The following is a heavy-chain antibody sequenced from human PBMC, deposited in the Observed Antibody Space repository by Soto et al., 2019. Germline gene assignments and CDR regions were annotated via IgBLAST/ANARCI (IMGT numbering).Heavy chain of an antibody. CDR1: GGSFSGYY. J-gene: IGHJ4*02. CDR2: INHSGST. Sequence: TSETLSLTCAVYGGSFSGYYWTWIRQPPGTGLEWIGEINHSGSTNYNPSLKSRVTISVDTSKNQFSLKLSSVTAADTAVYYCARHEAPSGWYFDYWGQGTLVTVSS. V-gene: IGHV4-34*01. CDR3: ARHEAPSGWYFDY. D-gene: IGHD6-19*01.